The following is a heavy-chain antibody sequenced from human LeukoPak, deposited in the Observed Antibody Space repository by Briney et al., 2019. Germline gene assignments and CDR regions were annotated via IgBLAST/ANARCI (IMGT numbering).Heavy chain of an antibody. D-gene: IGHD3-3*01. V-gene: IGHV1-18*01. CDR3: ARDGKGRYDFRENDY. CDR1: GYTFSIYG. Sequence: ASVKVSCKASGYTFSIYGITWVRQAPGQGLEWMGWISAHTGNSDYAQKFQNRVTMTIDTSTRTAYMELRSLGSDDTAVYYCARDGKGRYDFRENDYWGQGTLVTVSS. J-gene: IGHJ4*02. CDR2: ISAHTGNS.